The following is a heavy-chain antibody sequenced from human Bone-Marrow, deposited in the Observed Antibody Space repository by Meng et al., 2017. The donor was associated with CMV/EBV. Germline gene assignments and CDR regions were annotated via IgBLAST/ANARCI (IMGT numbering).Heavy chain of an antibody. CDR2: IIPIFGTA. CDR3: ARQGGGGDCYNY. Sequence: CKHSGGTVSSYASSGVGQAPGQGLWLRGEIIPIFGTASYAQKFQGRVTITTDESTSTAYMELSSLRSEDTAVYYCARQGGGGDCYNYWGQGTLVTVSS. CDR1: GGTVSSYA. D-gene: IGHD2-21*02. V-gene: IGHV1-69*05. J-gene: IGHJ4*02.